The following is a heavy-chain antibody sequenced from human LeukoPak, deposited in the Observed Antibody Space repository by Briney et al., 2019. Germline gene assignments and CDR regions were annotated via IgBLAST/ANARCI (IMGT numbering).Heavy chain of an antibody. V-gene: IGHV1-46*01. CDR3: ARADPGDYYDSSGYYYGYFDY. CDR2: INPSGGST. CDR1: GYTFTSYY. J-gene: IGHJ4*02. Sequence: ASVKVSCKASGYTFTSYYMHWVRQAPGQGLEWMGIINPSGGSTSYAQKFQGRVTMTRDTSTSTVYVELSSLRSEDTAVYYCARADPGDYYDSSGYYYGYFDYWGQGTLVTVSS. D-gene: IGHD3-22*01.